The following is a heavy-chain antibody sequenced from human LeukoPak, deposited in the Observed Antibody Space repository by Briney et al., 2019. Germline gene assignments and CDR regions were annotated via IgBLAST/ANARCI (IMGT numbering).Heavy chain of an antibody. CDR3: AKQDIRSSAWYD. CDR1: GFTFSSYA. D-gene: IGHD6-19*01. J-gene: IGHJ4*02. Sequence: GGSLRLSCSASGFTFSSYAMHWVRQAPGKGLEYVSAISSNGGSTYYADSVKGRFTISRDNSKNTLYLQMNSLRAEDTAVYYCAKQDIRSSAWYDWGQGTLVTVSS. CDR2: ISSNGGST. V-gene: IGHV3-64*04.